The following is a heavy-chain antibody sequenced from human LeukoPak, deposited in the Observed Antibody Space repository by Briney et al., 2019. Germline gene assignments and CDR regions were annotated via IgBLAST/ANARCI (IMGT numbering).Heavy chain of an antibody. V-gene: IGHV1-24*01. CDR2: FDPEDGET. CDR3: ATDLKGAAATPTVFDY. Sequence: ASVKVSCKVSGYTHTELSMHWVRQAPGKGLEWMGGFDPEDGETIYAQKFQGRVTMTEDTSTDTAYMELSSLRSEDTAVYYCATDLKGAAATPTVFDYWGQGTLVTVSS. J-gene: IGHJ4*02. D-gene: IGHD6-13*01. CDR1: GYTHTELS.